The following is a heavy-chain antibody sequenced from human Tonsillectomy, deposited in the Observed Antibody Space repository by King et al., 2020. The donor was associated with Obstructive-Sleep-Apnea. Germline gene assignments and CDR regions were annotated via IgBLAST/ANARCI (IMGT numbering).Heavy chain of an antibody. CDR2: IWYDGSDK. J-gene: IGHJ3*02. CDR1: GLTFSSYG. CDR3: AREKDDAFAI. Sequence: VQLVESGGGVVQPGKSLRLSCAASGLTFSSYGMHWVRQAPGKGLDWVAVIWYDGSDKYYADSVKGRFTISRDNSKNTLYLQMNSLRAEDTAVYYCAREKDDAFAIWGQGKMVTVSS. V-gene: IGHV3-33*01.